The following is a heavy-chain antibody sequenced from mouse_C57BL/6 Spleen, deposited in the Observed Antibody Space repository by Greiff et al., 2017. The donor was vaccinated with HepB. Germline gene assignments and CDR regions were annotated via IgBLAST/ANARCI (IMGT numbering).Heavy chain of an antibody. Sequence: QVQLQQSGPELVKPGASVKISCKASGYAFSSSWMNWVKQRPGKGLEWIGRIYPGDGDTNYNGKFKGKATLTADKSSSTAYMQLSSLTSEDSAVYFCARFITTVVASDYYAMDYWGQGTSVTVSS. CDR1: GYAFSSSW. J-gene: IGHJ4*01. V-gene: IGHV1-82*01. D-gene: IGHD1-1*01. CDR2: IYPGDGDT. CDR3: ARFITTVVASDYYAMDY.